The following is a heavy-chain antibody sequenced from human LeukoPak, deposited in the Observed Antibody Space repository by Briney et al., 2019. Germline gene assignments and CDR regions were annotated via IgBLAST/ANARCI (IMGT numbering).Heavy chain of an antibody. J-gene: IGHJ4*02. CDR3: ARGWSGPYYFDY. D-gene: IGHD3-3*01. Sequence: ASVKVSCKASGYTFTDYYTHWVRQAPGQGLEWMAWINPYTGGTNYAQRFQGRVTMTRDTSISTAYMELNSLRSDDTAVYYCARGWSGPYYFDYWGQGTLVTVSS. CDR2: INPYTGGT. V-gene: IGHV1-2*02. CDR1: GYTFTDYY.